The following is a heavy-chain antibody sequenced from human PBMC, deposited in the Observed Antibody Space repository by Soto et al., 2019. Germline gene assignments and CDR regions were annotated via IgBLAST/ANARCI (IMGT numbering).Heavy chain of an antibody. V-gene: IGHV3-33*01. CDR1: GFPFSKYG. D-gene: IGHD3-10*01. Sequence: QVQLVESGGGVVQPGRSLRLSCAASGFPFSKYGMHWVRQALGKGLEWVAIIWYDGSKKYYGDSVKGRFTISRDNSKDTLFLQMNSLRADDTAMYYCARLGGSGGDSIGHWGQGTLVTVSS. CDR2: IWYDGSKK. CDR3: ARLGGSGGDSIGH. J-gene: IGHJ4*02.